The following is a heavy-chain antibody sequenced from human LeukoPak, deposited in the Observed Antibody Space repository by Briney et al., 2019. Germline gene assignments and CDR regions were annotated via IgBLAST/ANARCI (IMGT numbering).Heavy chain of an antibody. CDR3: ARIIVQLWESDY. CDR1: GYTFTSYG. J-gene: IGHJ4*02. V-gene: IGHV1-18*01. D-gene: IGHD5-18*01. Sequence: ASVNVSCKASGYTFTSYGISWVRQAPGQGLEWMGWISAYNGNTNYAQKLQGGVTMTTDTSTSTAYMELRSLRSDDTAVYYCARIIVQLWESDYWGQGTLVTVSS. CDR2: ISAYNGNT.